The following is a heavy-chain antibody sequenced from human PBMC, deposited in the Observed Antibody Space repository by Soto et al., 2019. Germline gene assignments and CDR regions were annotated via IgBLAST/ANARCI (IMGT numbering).Heavy chain of an antibody. CDR3: AKGGYNYGFLFDY. V-gene: IGHV3-23*05. D-gene: IGHD5-18*01. J-gene: IGHJ4*02. CDR1: GFTFSTYA. Sequence: GGSLRLSCAASGFTFSTYAMSWVRQAPGKGLEWVSTIDNSGGITYYADSVKGRFTISRDNSKNTLYLQMNSLRAEDTAVYYCAKGGYNYGFLFDYWGQGTLVT. CDR2: IDNSGGIT.